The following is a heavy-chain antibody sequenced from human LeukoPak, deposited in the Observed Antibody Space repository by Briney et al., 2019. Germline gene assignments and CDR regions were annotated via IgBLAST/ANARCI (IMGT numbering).Heavy chain of an antibody. CDR1: GGSISSSSYY. Sequence: SETLSLTCTVSGGSISSSSYYWGWIRQPPGKGLEWIGSIYYTGSTYYNPSLKSRVTISVDTSKNQFSMKLSYVTAADTAVYYCARESFNYDSSGYYDYWGQGTLVTVSS. CDR3: ARESFNYDSSGYYDY. D-gene: IGHD3-22*01. V-gene: IGHV4-39*02. J-gene: IGHJ4*02. CDR2: IYYTGST.